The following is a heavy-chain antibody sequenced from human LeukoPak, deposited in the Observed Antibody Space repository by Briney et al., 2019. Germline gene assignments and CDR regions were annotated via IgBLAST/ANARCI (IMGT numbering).Heavy chain of an antibody. Sequence: GSLRLSCAASGFTFSSYAMSWVRQAPGKGLEWVSAISGSSSSTYYADSVKGRFTISRDTSKNTLYLQMNSLRAEDTAVYYCAKDRTYYYDSSGYPDYWGQGTLVTVSS. V-gene: IGHV3-23*01. J-gene: IGHJ4*02. CDR1: GFTFSSYA. CDR2: ISGSSSST. D-gene: IGHD3-22*01. CDR3: AKDRTYYYDSSGYPDY.